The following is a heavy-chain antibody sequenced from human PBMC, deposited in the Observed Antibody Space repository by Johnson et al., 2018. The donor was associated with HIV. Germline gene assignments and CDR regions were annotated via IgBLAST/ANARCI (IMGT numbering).Heavy chain of an antibody. Sequence: QMLLVESGGGVVQPGRPLRLSCAASGFTFSSYAMHWVRQAPGKGLAWVAVISYVGNNKFQADSVKGQLTISRDNSKNTLYLQMNSLSAEDTAVYYCARSYSTSWNASDIWGQGTMVTVSS. J-gene: IGHJ3*02. CDR3: ARSYSTSWNASDI. D-gene: IGHD4-11*01. CDR2: ISYVGNNK. CDR1: GFTFSSYA. V-gene: IGHV3-30-3*01.